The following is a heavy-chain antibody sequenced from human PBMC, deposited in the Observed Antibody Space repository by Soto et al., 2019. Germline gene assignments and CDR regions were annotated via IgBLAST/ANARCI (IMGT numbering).Heavy chain of an antibody. V-gene: IGHV3-48*02. D-gene: IGHD2-21*01. J-gene: IGHJ4*02. CDR2: ISSRGSTI. Sequence: EVQLVESGGGLVQPGGSLRLSCAASESAFSNYSMNWVRQAPGKGLEWVSYISSRGSTIYYVDSVKGRFTISRDNAKNSLYLQMNSLRDEDTAVYFCAHLVRGGESLYAATGFGYWGQGTLVTVSS. CDR3: AHLVRGGESLYAATGFGY. CDR1: ESAFSNYS.